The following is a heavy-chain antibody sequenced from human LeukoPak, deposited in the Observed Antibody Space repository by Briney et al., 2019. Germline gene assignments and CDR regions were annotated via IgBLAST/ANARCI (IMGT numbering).Heavy chain of an antibody. CDR3: ARGGQRYYDSSGYYSNWFDP. V-gene: IGHV1-2*02. CDR1: GYTFTGYY. CDR2: INPNSGGT. J-gene: IGHJ5*02. D-gene: IGHD3-22*01. Sequence: ASVKVSCKASGYTFTGYYMHWVRQAPGQGLEWMGWINPNSGGTNYAQKFRGRVTMTRDTSISTAYMELSRLRSDDTAVYYCARGGQRYYDSSGYYSNWFDPWGQGTLVTVSS.